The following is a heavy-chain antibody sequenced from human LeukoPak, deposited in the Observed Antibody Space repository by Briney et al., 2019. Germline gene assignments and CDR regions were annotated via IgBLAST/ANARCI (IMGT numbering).Heavy chain of an antibody. D-gene: IGHD2-15*01. CDR1: GFTFGGYG. CDR3: ARDLLPLYYGMGV. CDR2: ISFDGSNK. V-gene: IGHV3-30*03. Sequence: GGSLRLSCAASGFTFGGYGIHWVRQAPGKGLEWVAVISFDGSNKYYADSVKGRFTISRDNSKNTLYLQMNSLRAEDTAVFYCARDLLPLYYGMGVWGQGTTVTVSS. J-gene: IGHJ6*02.